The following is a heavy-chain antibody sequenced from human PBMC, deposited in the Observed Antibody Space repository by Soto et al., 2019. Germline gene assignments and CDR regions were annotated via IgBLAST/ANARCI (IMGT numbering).Heavy chain of an antibody. D-gene: IGHD3-10*01. Sequence: GGSLRLSCAASGFTFSSYGMHWVRQAPGKGLEWVAVISYDGSNKYYADSVKGRFTISRDNSKNTLYLQMNSLRAEDTAVYYCAKVASNYYGSGHTYYGMDVWGQGTTVTVSS. V-gene: IGHV3-30*18. CDR2: ISYDGSNK. J-gene: IGHJ6*02. CDR1: GFTFSSYG. CDR3: AKVASNYYGSGHTYYGMDV.